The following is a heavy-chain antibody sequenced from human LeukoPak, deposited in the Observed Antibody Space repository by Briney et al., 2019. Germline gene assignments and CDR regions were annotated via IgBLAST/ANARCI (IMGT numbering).Heavy chain of an antibody. CDR3: ARGKRAKLFGVVIHRYYYMDV. CDR1: GGSFSGYY. V-gene: IGHV4-34*01. CDR2: INHSGST. Sequence: PSETLSLTCAVYGGSFSGYYWSWIRQPPGKGLEWIGEINHSGSTNYNPSLKSRVTISVDTSKNQFSLKLSSVTAADTAVYYCARGKRAKLFGVVIHRYYYMDVWGKGTTVTVSS. J-gene: IGHJ6*03. D-gene: IGHD3-3*01.